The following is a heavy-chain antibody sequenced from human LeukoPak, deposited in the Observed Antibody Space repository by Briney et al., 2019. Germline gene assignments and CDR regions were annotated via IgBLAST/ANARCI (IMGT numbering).Heavy chain of an antibody. D-gene: IGHD3-22*01. CDR3: SRLTHSYYSDTSGYYPYYYMDV. CDR1: AGSISSSDYY. J-gene: IGHJ6*03. Sequence: HSATLSLTCTVSAGSISSSDYYWGWIRQSPGKGLEWIGRISYSGNTYYNPSLKSRVTISVDTSKNHFSLRLSSVTAADTAVYYCSRLTHSYYSDTSGYYPYYYMDVWGEGTTVTVSS. V-gene: IGHV4-39*02. CDR2: ISYSGNT.